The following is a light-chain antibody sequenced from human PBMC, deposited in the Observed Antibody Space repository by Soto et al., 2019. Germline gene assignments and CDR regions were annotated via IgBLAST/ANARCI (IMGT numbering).Light chain of an antibody. CDR3: QHYPTS. J-gene: IGKJ4*01. Sequence: EIVLTQSPGTLSLSPGERATLSCRASQSVSSSYLAWYQQKPGQPPRLLIFGAPSRAPGIPDRLTGSASGTDITPTIPRVEPEDFAVYYCQHYPTSFGGGTKVEIK. V-gene: IGKV3-20*01. CDR1: QSVSSSY. CDR2: GAP.